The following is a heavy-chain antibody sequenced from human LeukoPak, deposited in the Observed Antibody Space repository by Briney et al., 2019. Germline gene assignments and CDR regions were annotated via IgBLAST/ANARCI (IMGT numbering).Heavy chain of an antibody. Sequence: GGSLRLSCAASGFTFSTYAMSWVRQAPGKGLEWVTTINGSGGSTYYADSVKGRFTISRDNSKNTLYLQMNSLRAEDTALYYCAKLHHFDWLLVSNWFDPWGQGTLVTVSS. J-gene: IGHJ5*02. CDR2: INGSGGST. CDR1: GFTFSTYA. V-gene: IGHV3-23*01. D-gene: IGHD3-9*01. CDR3: AKLHHFDWLLVSNWFDP.